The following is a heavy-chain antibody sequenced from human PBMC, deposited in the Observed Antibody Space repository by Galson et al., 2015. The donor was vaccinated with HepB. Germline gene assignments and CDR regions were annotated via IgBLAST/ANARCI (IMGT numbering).Heavy chain of an antibody. Sequence: SETLSLTCAVYGGSFSGYYWSWIRQPPGKGLEWIGEINHSGSTNYNPSLKSRVTISVDTSKNQFSLKLSSVTAADTAVYYCARVTSGSLALFDLWGRGTLVTVSS. CDR3: ARVTSGSLALFDL. D-gene: IGHD1-26*01. J-gene: IGHJ2*01. CDR1: GGSFSGYY. V-gene: IGHV4-34*01. CDR2: INHSGST.